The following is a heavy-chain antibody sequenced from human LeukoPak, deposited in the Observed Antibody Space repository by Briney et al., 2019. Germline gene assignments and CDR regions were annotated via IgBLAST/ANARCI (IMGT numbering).Heavy chain of an antibody. CDR1: GGTISRYC. J-gene: IGHJ4*02. V-gene: IGHV4-4*07. CDR3: ARDDYEDTTRGLDY. CDR2: VSSSGSV. D-gene: IGHD4-17*01. Sequence: PSETLSLSCTVAGGTISRYCWTWIRQPAGKRLNWIGRVSSSGSVNYNPSLKSRLTMSVDTSKNQFSLKLTSVTAADTAAYYCARDDYEDTTRGLDYWGQGILVTVSS.